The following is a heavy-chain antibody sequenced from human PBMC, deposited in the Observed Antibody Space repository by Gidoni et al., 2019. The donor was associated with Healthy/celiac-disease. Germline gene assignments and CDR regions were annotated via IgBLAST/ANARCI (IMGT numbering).Heavy chain of an antibody. V-gene: IGHV3-23*01. Sequence: EVQLLEDGGGQVQPGGSLRLYCAASGCTCRSYAMSWVRQASATWLGWFSAILCSAGSPCFAYPVQGRFTISTYHSKSTLYLQMNSLRAEDTAVYYCAKSPTTYGSGSYYSSSSDFWGQGTLVTVPS. CDR3: AKSPTTYGSGSYYSSSSDF. J-gene: IGHJ4*02. D-gene: IGHD3-10*01. CDR2: ILCSAGSP. CDR1: GCTCRSYA.